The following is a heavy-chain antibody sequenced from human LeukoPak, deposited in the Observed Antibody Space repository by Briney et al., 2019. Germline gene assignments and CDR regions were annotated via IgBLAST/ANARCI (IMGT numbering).Heavy chain of an antibody. CDR1: GGSISSYY. CDR2: IYYSGST. V-gene: IGHV4-59*08. J-gene: IGHJ4*02. Sequence: SETLSLTCTVSGGSISSYYWSWIRQPPGKGLEWIGYIYYSGSTNYNPSLKSRVTISVDTSKNQFSLKLSSVPAANTAVYYCARSQCPYGICVTVFDYWGQGTLVTVSS. CDR3: ARSQCPYGICVTVFDY. D-gene: IGHD2-8*01.